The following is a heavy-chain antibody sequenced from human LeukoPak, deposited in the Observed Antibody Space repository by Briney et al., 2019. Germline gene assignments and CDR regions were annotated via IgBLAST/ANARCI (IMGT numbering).Heavy chain of an antibody. Sequence: GGSLRLSCAASGFTFSSYAMSWVRQAPGKGLEWVSAISGSGGSTYYADSVKGRFTISRDNSKNTLYLQMNSLRAEDTAVYYCAKTTLTYYDFWSGYFDYWGLGTLVTVSS. CDR1: GFTFSSYA. V-gene: IGHV3-23*01. CDR3: AKTTLTYYDFWSGYFDY. CDR2: ISGSGGST. J-gene: IGHJ4*02. D-gene: IGHD3-3*01.